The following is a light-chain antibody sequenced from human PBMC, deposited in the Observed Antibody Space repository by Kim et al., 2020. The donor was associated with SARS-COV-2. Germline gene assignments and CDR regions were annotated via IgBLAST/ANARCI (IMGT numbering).Light chain of an antibody. CDR1: SGHRRYA. Sequence: SVTLTWTLGSGHRRYANAWHQQQPERGPRYLMKLNSDGSHSKGDGITDRFSGSSSGAERYLTISSLQSEDEADYYCQTWGTGIWVFGGGTQLAVL. CDR3: QTWGTGIWV. CDR2: LNSDGSH. J-gene: IGLJ3*02. V-gene: IGLV4-69*01.